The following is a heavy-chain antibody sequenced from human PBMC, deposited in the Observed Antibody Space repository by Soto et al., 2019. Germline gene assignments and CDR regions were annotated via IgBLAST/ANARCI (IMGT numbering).Heavy chain of an antibody. V-gene: IGHV6-1*01. Sequence: SQTLSLTCAISGDSVSSNSAAWNWIRQSPSRGLEWLGRTYYRSKWYNDYAVSVKSRITINPDTSKNQFSLQLNSVTPKDTAVYYCATDGGYSYGYSYDGMDVWGQGTTVTVSS. J-gene: IGHJ6*02. D-gene: IGHD5-18*01. CDR2: TYYRSKWYN. CDR3: ATDGGYSYGYSYDGMDV. CDR1: GDSVSSNSAA.